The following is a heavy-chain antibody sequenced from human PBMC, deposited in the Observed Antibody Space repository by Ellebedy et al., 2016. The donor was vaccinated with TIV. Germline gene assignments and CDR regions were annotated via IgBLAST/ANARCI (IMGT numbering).Heavy chain of an antibody. V-gene: IGHV4-39*01. D-gene: IGHD4-17*01. CDR2: IYYSGST. J-gene: IGHJ5*02. CDR3: ARRNDYGDYINWFDP. CDR1: GGSISSYY. Sequence: MPSETLSLTCTVSGGSISSYYWGWIRQPPGKGLEWIGTIYYSGSTYYNPSLKSRVTISLDTSKNQFSLKLRSVTAADTAVYYCARRNDYGDYINWFDPWGQGTLVTVSS.